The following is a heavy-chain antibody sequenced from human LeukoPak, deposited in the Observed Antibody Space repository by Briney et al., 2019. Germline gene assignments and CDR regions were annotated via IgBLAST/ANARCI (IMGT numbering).Heavy chain of an antibody. D-gene: IGHD5-24*01. J-gene: IGHJ4*02. V-gene: IGHV1-69*04. Sequence: SSVKVSCKASGGTFSSYAISWVRQAPGQGLEWMGRIIPIFGIANYAQKFRGRVTITADKSTSTAYMELSSLRSEDTAVYYCARAPPRGDGYNLYWGQGTLVTVSS. CDR1: GGTFSSYA. CDR3: ARAPPRGDGYNLY. CDR2: IIPIFGIA.